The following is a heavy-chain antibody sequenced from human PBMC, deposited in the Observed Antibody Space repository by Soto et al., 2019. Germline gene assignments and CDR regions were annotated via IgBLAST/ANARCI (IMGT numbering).Heavy chain of an antibody. J-gene: IGHJ5*02. Sequence: QVQLQESGPGLVKPSQTLSLTCTVSGGSISSGGYYWSWIRQHPGKGLEWIGYIYYSGSTYYNPSLKSRVTISVDTSKNQFSLKLGSVTAADTAVYYCARDSRYCSGGSCYLGSYNWFDPWGQGTLVTVSS. CDR3: ARDSRYCSGGSCYLGSYNWFDP. CDR2: IYYSGST. V-gene: IGHV4-31*03. D-gene: IGHD2-15*01. CDR1: GGSISSGGYY.